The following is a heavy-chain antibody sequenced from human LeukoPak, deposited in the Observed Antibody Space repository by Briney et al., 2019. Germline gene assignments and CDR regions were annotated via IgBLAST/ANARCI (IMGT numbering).Heavy chain of an antibody. Sequence: ASVKVSCKASGYTFTSYGISWVRQAPGQGLEWMGWISAYNGNTNYAQKLQGRVTMTTDTSTSTAYMELRSLRSDDTAVYYCARELSHYDILTGYDYWGQGTLVTVSS. D-gene: IGHD3-9*01. CDR2: ISAYNGNT. CDR3: ARELSHYDILTGYDY. CDR1: GYTFTSYG. V-gene: IGHV1-18*01. J-gene: IGHJ4*02.